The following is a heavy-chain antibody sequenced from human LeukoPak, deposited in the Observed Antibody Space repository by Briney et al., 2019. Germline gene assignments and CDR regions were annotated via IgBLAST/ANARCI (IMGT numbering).Heavy chain of an antibody. D-gene: IGHD6-13*01. CDR2: ISGSGGST. Sequence: GGSLRLSCAASGFTFANYAMSWVRQGPGKGLEWVSTISGSGGSTYYADSVKGRFTISRDNSKNTLFLQMNSPRAADTAVYFCGKDQRSMSAPVYDYWGQGTLVTVSS. J-gene: IGHJ4*02. CDR3: GKDQRSMSAPVYDY. V-gene: IGHV3-23*01. CDR1: GFTFANYA.